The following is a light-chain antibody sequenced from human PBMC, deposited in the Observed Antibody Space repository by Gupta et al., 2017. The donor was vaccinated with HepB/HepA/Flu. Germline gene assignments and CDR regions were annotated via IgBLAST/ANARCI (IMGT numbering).Light chain of an antibody. Sequence: QSALTQPPSVSGSPGQPVTISCTGTSSDVGSYNRVSWYQQPPGTAPKLMIYEVSNRPSGVPDRFSGSKSGNTASLTISGLQAEDEADYYCSSYTSSSTLVFGGGTKLTVL. J-gene: IGLJ2*01. CDR3: SSYTSSSTLV. V-gene: IGLV2-18*02. CDR1: SSDVGSYNR. CDR2: EVS.